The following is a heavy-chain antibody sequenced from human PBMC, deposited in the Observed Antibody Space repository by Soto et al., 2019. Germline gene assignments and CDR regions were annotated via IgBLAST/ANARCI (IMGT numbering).Heavy chain of an antibody. D-gene: IGHD5-12*01. Sequence: EVQLVESGGGLVQPGGSLRLSCAASGFIFSDHYMDWVRQAPGKGLEWVGRSRNKPNAYSTEYAASVKGRFTISRDDSKTSLYLQMNSLKAEDTVVYCCARRYSAWGDAFDVWGQGTMVTVSS. CDR3: ARRYSAWGDAFDV. CDR1: GFIFSDHY. CDR2: SRNKPNAYST. J-gene: IGHJ3*01. V-gene: IGHV3-72*01.